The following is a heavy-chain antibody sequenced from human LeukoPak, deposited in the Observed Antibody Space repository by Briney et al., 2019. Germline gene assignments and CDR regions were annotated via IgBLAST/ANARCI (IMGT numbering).Heavy chain of an antibody. V-gene: IGHV3-53*01. CDR1: GFTVNSNY. CDR2: LYNTGNT. D-gene: IGHD3-9*01. Sequence: GGPLRLSSAASGFTVNSNYLSWVPHAPRKGLEWVSTLYNTGNTYYADSVKGRFSISRDNSKNTLFLQINSLRAEDTAVYYCAKVGDYDILTGYYLSGAFDIWGQGTMVTVSS. J-gene: IGHJ3*02. CDR3: AKVGDYDILTGYYLSGAFDI.